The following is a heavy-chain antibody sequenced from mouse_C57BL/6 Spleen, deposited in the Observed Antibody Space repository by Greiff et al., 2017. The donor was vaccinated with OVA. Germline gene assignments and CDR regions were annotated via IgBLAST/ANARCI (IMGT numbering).Heavy chain of an antibody. V-gene: IGHV5-6*01. J-gene: IGHJ3*01. D-gene: IGHD1-2*01. Sequence: EVQLVESGGDLVKPGGSLKLSCAASGFTFSSYCMSWVRQTPDKRLEWVATIHRGCGYTYYPDNVKGRVTIPRDNATNTLYLQMSSLKSEDTAMYYCARPDDYGTWFAYWGQGTLVTVSA. CDR3: ARPDDYGTWFAY. CDR2: IHRGCGYT. CDR1: GFTFSSYC.